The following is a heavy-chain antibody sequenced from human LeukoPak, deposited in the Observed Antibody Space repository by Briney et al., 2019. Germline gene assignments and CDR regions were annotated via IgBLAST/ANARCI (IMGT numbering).Heavy chain of an antibody. CDR3: ARDDSFGAWYFDY. Sequence: GGSLRLSCAASGFTFSSSWMGWARQAPGKGLEWVANIKEDGSWKHYAVSVQGRFTISRDNAKNSLYLQMNSLRAEDTAVYYYARDDSFGAWYFDYWGQGTLVTVSS. V-gene: IGHV3-7*01. CDR1: GFTFSSSW. J-gene: IGHJ4*02. D-gene: IGHD3-3*01. CDR2: IKEDGSWK.